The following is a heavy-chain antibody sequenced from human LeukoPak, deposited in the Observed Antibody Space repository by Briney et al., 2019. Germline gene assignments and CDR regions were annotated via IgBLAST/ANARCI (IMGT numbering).Heavy chain of an antibody. Sequence: GGSLRLSCAASAFTFSSYGMHWVRQAPGKGLEWVAVIWYDGSNKYYADSVKGRFTISRDNSKNTLYLQMNSLRAEDTAVYYCARENYYDSSGYYTGLDYWGQGTLVTVSS. CDR1: AFTFSSYG. V-gene: IGHV3-33*01. CDR2: IWYDGSNK. D-gene: IGHD3-22*01. CDR3: ARENYYDSSGYYTGLDY. J-gene: IGHJ4*02.